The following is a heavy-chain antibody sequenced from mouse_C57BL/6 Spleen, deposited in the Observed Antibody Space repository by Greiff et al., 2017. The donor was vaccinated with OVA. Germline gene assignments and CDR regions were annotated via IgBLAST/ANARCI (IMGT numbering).Heavy chain of an antibody. D-gene: IGHD2-5*01. V-gene: IGHV1-85*01. CDR3: ARDSKGAMDY. J-gene: IGHJ4*01. CDR1: GYTFTSYD. Sequence: VQLQESGPELVKPGASVKLSCKASGYTFTSYDINWVKQRPGQGLEWIGWIYPRDGSTKYNEKFKGKATLTAATSSSTSYIGLPSLTSEDSAVYFCARDSKGAMDYWGQGTSVTVSS. CDR2: IYPRDGST.